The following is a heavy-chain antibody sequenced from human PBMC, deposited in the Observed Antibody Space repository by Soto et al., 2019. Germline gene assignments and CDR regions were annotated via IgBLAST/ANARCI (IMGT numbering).Heavy chain of an antibody. D-gene: IGHD4-17*01. CDR2: IYYSGST. J-gene: IGHJ1*01. Sequence: QVQLQESGPGLVKPSETLSLTCTVSGGSISSYYWSWIRQPPGKGLEWIGYIYYSGSTNYNPSLKSRVTISVDTSKNQFSLKLSSVTAADTAVYYCASQRWRGFGDYAWYFQHWGQGTLVTVSS. V-gene: IGHV4-59*08. CDR3: ASQRWRGFGDYAWYFQH. CDR1: GGSISSYY.